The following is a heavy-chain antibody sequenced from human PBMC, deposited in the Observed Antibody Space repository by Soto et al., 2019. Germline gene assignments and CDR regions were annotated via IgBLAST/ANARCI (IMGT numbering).Heavy chain of an antibody. V-gene: IGHV3-30-3*01. CDR3: ARDRGRYSYYYYGVDV. CDR1: GFTFSSYG. Sequence: GGFLRLSCAASGFTFSSYGRHWVRQAPGKGLEWVAVISYDGSNKYYADSVKGRFTISRDNSKNTLYLQMDSLRAEDTAVYYCARDRGRYSYYYYGVDVWGQGTTVTVSS. CDR2: ISYDGSNK. J-gene: IGHJ6*02. D-gene: IGHD3-9*01.